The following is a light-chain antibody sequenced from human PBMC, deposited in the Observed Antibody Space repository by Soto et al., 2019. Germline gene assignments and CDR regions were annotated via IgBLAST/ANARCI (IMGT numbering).Light chain of an antibody. Sequence: DIQMTQSPSSLSASVGDRVTITCRASQGIRNDLGWYQQKPGKAPKLLIYGASTRATGIPARFSGSGSGTEFTLTIGSLQSEDFAVYYCQQYKNWPPITFGQGTRLEI. CDR3: QQYKNWPPIT. J-gene: IGKJ5*01. V-gene: IGKV1-17*01. CDR2: GAS. CDR1: QGIRND.